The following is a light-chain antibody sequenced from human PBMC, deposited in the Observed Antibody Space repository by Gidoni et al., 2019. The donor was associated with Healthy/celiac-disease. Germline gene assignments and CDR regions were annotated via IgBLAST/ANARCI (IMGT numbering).Light chain of an antibody. CDR1: SSNIGAGYD. CDR3: QSYDSSLRGV. CDR2: GNS. Sequence: QSVLTQPPSGSGAPGQRVTISCTGSSSNIGAGYDVHWYQQLPGTAPKLLIYGNSNRPSGVPDRFSGSKSGTSASLAITGLQAEDEADYYCQSYDSSLRGVFGGGTKLTV. J-gene: IGLJ2*01. V-gene: IGLV1-40*01.